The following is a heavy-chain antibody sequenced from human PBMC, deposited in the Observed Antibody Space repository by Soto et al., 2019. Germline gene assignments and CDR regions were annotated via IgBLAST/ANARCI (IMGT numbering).Heavy chain of an antibody. D-gene: IGHD3-10*01. CDR3: VKSRGGANYYFDS. V-gene: IGHV3-64D*06. Sequence: GGSLRLSCSASGFTFSSFSMHWVRQSPEKGLEYVSHVSSDGGRIYYADSVKGRFIISRDNSKNMLYLQMSSLRPDDSAVYYCVKSRGGANYYFDSWGQGTLVTVSS. CDR2: VSSDGGRI. CDR1: GFTFSSFS. J-gene: IGHJ4*02.